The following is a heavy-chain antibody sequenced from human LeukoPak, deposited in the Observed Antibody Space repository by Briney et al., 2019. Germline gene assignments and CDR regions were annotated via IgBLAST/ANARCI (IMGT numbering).Heavy chain of an antibody. J-gene: IGHJ4*02. CDR2: INPNSGGT. CDR3: ARGTGYYDFWSGYFSDY. V-gene: IGHV1-2*02. Sequence: ASVKVSCKASGYTFTGYYMHWVRQAPGQGLEWMGWINPNSGGTNYAQKFQGRVTMTGDTSISTAYMELSRLRSDDTAVYYCARGTGYYDFWSGYFSDYWGQGTLVTVSS. D-gene: IGHD3-3*01. CDR1: GYTFTGYY.